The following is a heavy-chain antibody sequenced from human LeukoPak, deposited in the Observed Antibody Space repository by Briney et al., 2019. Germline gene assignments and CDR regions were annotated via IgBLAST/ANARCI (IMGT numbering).Heavy chain of an antibody. V-gene: IGHV3-33*01. Sequence: PGRSLRLSCAASGFTFSSYGMHWVRQAPGKGLEWVAVIWYDGSNKYYADSVKGRFTISRDNSKNTLYLQMNSLRAEDTAVYYCARKNYDFWSGYFTGWGQGTLVTASS. CDR2: IWYDGSNK. D-gene: IGHD3-3*01. CDR1: GFTFSSYG. J-gene: IGHJ4*02. CDR3: ARKNYDFWSGYFTG.